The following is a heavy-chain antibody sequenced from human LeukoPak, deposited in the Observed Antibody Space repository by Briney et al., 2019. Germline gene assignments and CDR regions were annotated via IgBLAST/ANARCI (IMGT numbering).Heavy chain of an antibody. V-gene: IGHV6-1*01. CDR2: TYYRSKWYN. CDR3: ARAGGDSWYFDY. CDR1: GDTVSSNSAA. J-gene: IGHJ4*02. D-gene: IGHD2-21*02. Sequence: SQTLSLNCALSGDTVSSNSAAWNWIRQSPSRGLEWLGRTYYRSKWYNDYAVSVKSRITINPDTSKNQFSLQLNSVTPEDTAVYYCARAGGDSWYFDYWGQGTLVTVSS.